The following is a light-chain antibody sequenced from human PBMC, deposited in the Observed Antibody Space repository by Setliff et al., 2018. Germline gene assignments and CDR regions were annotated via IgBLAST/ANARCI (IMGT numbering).Light chain of an antibody. CDR3: FSYASSGSYV. CDR1: SSDVGGYDY. Sequence: QPVLTQAASVSGSPGQSVTISCTGSSSDVGGYDYVSWYQHHPGRAPKFIIYDVRYRPSGVSNRFSGSKSGNTASLTISGLQAEDEADYYCFSYASSGSYVFGTGTKVTVL. CDR2: DVR. J-gene: IGLJ1*01. V-gene: IGLV2-14*03.